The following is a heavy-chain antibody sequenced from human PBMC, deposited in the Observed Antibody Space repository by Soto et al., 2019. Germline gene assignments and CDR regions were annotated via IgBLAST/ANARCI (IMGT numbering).Heavy chain of an antibody. CDR3: ARDRIEGQLWLSGAFDI. CDR2: IKTKTDGETT. J-gene: IGHJ3*02. D-gene: IGHD5-18*01. CDR1: GFTFSNAW. Sequence: GGSLRLSRAASGFTFSNAWMNWVRQAPGKGLEWVGRIKTKTDGETTDYVAPVKGRFTISRDNSKNTLYLQMNSLKTEDTAVYYCARDRIEGQLWLSGAFDIWGQGTMVTVSS. V-gene: IGHV3-15*07.